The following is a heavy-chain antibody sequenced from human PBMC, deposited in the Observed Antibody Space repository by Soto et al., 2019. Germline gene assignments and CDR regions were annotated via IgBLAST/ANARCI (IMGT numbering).Heavy chain of an antibody. CDR2: IYYSGST. Sequence: PSETLSLTCTVSGGSISSGDYCWSRIRQPPGKSLEWIGYIYYSGSTYYNPSLKSRVTISVDTSKNQFSLKLSSVTAADTAVYYCARERQTYYDFWSGPLYGMDVWGQGTKVTVSS. J-gene: IGHJ6*02. CDR1: GGSISSGDYC. D-gene: IGHD3-3*01. V-gene: IGHV4-30-4*01. CDR3: ARERQTYYDFWSGPLYGMDV.